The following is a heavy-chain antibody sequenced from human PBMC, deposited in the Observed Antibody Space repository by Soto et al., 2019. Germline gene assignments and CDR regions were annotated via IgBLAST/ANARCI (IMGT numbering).Heavy chain of an antibody. V-gene: IGHV3-30-3*01. J-gene: IGHJ4*02. CDR1: GFTFSSYA. CDR2: ISYDGSNK. CDR3: ARDRWLVGDVTSFDY. Sequence: GSLRLSCAASGFTFSSYAMHWVRQAPGKGLEWVAVISYDGSNKYYADSVKGRFTISRDNSKNTLYLQMNSLRAEDTAVYYCARDRWLVGDVTSFDYWGQGTLVTVSS. D-gene: IGHD6-19*01.